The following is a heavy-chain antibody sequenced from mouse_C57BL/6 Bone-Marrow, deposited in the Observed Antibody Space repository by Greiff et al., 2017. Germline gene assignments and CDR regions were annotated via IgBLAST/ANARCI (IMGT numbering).Heavy chain of an antibody. CDR2: ISGGGGNI. J-gene: IGHJ1*03. D-gene: IGHD1-1*01. Sequence: EVKLMESGGGLVKPGGSLKLSCAASGFTFSSYTMSWVRQTPEKRLEWVATISGGGGNIYYPDSVKGRFTISRDNAKNTLYLQMSSLRSEDTALYYCAIHGYGSSYWYFDVWGTGTTVTVSS. CDR1: GFTFSSYT. V-gene: IGHV5-9*01. CDR3: AIHGYGSSYWYFDV.